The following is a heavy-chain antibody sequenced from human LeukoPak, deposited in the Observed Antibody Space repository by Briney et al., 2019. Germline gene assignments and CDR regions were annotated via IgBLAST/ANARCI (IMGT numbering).Heavy chain of an antibody. D-gene: IGHD3-10*01. CDR1: GFTFSTYA. CDR2: ISGSGDAT. CDR3: ARGFHFYASGTYSGAFDY. J-gene: IGHJ4*02. V-gene: IGHV3-23*01. Sequence: GGSLRLSCAASGFTFSTYAMSWVRQAPGRGLEWVSGISGSGDATYYADSVKGRFTISRDNSKNTLYLQMNSLRAEDTAVYYCARGFHFYASGTYSGAFDYWGQGTLVTVSS.